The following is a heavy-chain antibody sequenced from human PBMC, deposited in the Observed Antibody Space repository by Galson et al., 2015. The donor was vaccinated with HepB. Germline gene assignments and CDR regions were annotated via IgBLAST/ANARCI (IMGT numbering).Heavy chain of an antibody. J-gene: IGHJ2*01. Sequence: CAISGDSVSSNSAAWNWIRQSPSRGLEWLGRTYYRSKWYNDYAVSVKSRITINPDTSKNQFSLQLNSVTPEDTAVYYCARDRVYCSGGSCYSGLYWYFDLWGRGTLVTVSS. CDR3: ARDRVYCSGGSCYSGLYWYFDL. CDR1: GDSVSSNSAA. D-gene: IGHD2-15*01. CDR2: TYYRSKWYN. V-gene: IGHV6-1*01.